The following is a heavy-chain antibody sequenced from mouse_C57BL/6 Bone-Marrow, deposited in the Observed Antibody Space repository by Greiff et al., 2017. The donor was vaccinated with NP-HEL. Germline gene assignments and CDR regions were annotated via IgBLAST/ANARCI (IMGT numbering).Heavy chain of an antibody. CDR3: ARDFPFITTVVPYAMDY. CDR2: IYPGSGST. V-gene: IGHV1-55*01. CDR1: GYTFTSYW. Sequence: QVQLQQPGAELVKPGASVKMSCKASGYTFTSYWITWVKQRPGQGLAWIGDIYPGSGSTNYNEKFKSKATLTVDTSSSTAYMQLSSLTSEDSAVYYCARDFPFITTVVPYAMDYWGQGTSVTVSS. D-gene: IGHD1-1*01. J-gene: IGHJ4*01.